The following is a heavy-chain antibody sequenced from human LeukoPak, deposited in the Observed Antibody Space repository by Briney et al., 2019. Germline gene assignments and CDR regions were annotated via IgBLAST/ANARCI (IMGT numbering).Heavy chain of an antibody. V-gene: IGHV3-21*01. Sequence: GGSLRLSCAASGFTFSSYAMSWVRQAPGKGLEWVSSISSSSSYIYYADSVKGRFTISRDNAKNSLYLQMNSLRAEDTAVYYCARGGFVLRYFDWLSSPDYWGQGTLVTVSS. CDR2: ISSSSSYI. J-gene: IGHJ4*02. CDR1: GFTFSSYA. CDR3: ARGGFVLRYFDWLSSPDY. D-gene: IGHD3-9*01.